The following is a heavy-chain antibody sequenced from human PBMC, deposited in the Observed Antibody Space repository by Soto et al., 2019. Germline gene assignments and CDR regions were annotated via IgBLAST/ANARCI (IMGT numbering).Heavy chain of an antibody. CDR2: IWSDGSSK. Sequence: QVQLVQSEGGVVQPGRSLRLSCVMSGISFRNSGMHWVRQAPGKGLEWVAMIWSDGSSKFYADSVQGRFTISRDNSMDTLYLQMTSLRPEDTAMYYCARDKGVTSLDYWGQGTVVTVSS. CDR3: ARDKGVTSLDY. J-gene: IGHJ4*02. V-gene: IGHV3-33*01. D-gene: IGHD2-2*01. CDR1: GISFRNSG.